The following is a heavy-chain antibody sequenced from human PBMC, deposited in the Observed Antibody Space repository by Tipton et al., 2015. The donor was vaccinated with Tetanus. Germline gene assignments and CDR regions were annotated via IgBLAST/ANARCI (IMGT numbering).Heavy chain of an antibody. Sequence: SLRLSCTSSGFTFSSYAMSWVRQPPGKRLEWVSGISGSGYTTYYADSLKGRFTISRDNSRNTLYLQLTSLRAEDTAIYYCAKVVLNYDNTGHPYFFDYWGPGTLVTVSS. D-gene: IGHD3-22*01. J-gene: IGHJ4*02. V-gene: IGHV3-23*01. CDR3: AKVVLNYDNTGHPYFFDY. CDR2: ISGSGYTT. CDR1: GFTFSSYA.